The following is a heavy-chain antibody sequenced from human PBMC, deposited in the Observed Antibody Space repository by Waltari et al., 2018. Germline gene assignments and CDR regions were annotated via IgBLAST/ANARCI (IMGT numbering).Heavy chain of an antibody. CDR1: GQSLSESS. D-gene: IGHD6-6*01. Sequence: QVQLVQSGAEVRKPGASVKVSCNVSGQSLSESSLHWVRQAPGKVPEWMGGYDPEDGETTYAQKFKGRLSMTEDTDTAYMELTSLQSDDTAVYYCALDREYEGWFDPWGQGTLVTVSS. J-gene: IGHJ5*02. V-gene: IGHV1-24*01. CDR2: YDPEDGET. CDR3: ALDREYEGWFDP.